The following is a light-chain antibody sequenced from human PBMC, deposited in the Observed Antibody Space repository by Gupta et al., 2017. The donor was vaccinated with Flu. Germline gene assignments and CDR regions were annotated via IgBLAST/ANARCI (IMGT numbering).Light chain of an antibody. CDR2: DDS. CDR3: QVWDTTSDRRWV. CDR1: NIGSKS. V-gene: IGLV3-21*03. J-gene: IGLJ3*02. Sequence: KTARISCGGSNIGSKSVHWYQQKPGQAPVLVVYDDSDRPSGIPERFSGSNSESTATLSISRVEAGDEADYYCQVWDTTSDRRWVFGGGTKLTVL.